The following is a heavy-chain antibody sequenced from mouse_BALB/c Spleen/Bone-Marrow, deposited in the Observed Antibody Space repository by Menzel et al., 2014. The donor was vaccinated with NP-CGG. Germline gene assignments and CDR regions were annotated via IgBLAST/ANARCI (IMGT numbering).Heavy chain of an antibody. CDR2: IDSANGNT. CDR3: ARDYASTAWFAY. V-gene: IGHV14-3*02. J-gene: IGHJ3*01. Sequence: VQLKQSGAELVKPGASVKLSCSPSGFNIKDTHMHWVKQRPEQGLEWIGRIDSANGNTKYEPNFQGKATITAETTSNSAYLQINSMTSEAAAVYCCARDYASTAWFAYWGQGTLVTVS. CDR1: GFNIKDTH. D-gene: IGHD1-1*01.